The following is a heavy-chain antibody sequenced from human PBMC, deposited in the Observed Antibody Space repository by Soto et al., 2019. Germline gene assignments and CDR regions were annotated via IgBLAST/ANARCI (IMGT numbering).Heavy chain of an antibody. Sequence: PSQTLSLTCAISGDSVSSNSAAWNWIRQSPSRGLEWLGRTYYRSKWYNDYAVSVKSRITINPDTSKNQFSLQLNSVTPEDTAVYYCARETTRLSYYDSSGYHDAFDIWGQGTMVTVSS. CDR2: TYYRSKWYN. J-gene: IGHJ3*02. CDR1: GDSVSSNSAA. CDR3: ARETTRLSYYDSSGYHDAFDI. V-gene: IGHV6-1*01. D-gene: IGHD3-22*01.